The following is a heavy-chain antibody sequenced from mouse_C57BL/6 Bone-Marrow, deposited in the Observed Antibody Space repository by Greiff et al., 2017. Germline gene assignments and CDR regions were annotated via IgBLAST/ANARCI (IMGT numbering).Heavy chain of an antibody. V-gene: IGHV5-6*01. CDR2: ISSGGSYT. CDR3: ATHAISYDYDGYYYAMDN. Sequence: EVQLVESGGDLVKPGGSLKLSCAASGFTFSSYGMSWVRQTPDKRLEWVATISSGGSYTYYPDSVKGRVTISRDNATNTLYLQMSSLTSEDTAMYNCATHAISYDYDGYYYAMDNGDQGTSATVS. D-gene: IGHD2-4*01. J-gene: IGHJ4*01. CDR1: GFTFSSYG.